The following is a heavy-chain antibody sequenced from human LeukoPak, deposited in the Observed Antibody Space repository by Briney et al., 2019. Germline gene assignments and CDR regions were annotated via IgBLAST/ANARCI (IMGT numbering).Heavy chain of an antibody. CDR2: IGGSAGTT. J-gene: IGHJ4*02. CDR3: EKDGYGSGSYAQYFDY. Sequence: GGSLRLSCAASGFTFTNWPMSWVRQAPGKGLEWVSGIGGSAGTTFYPDSVKGRFSISRDYSKNILYLQMNSLRAEDTAVYYCEKDGYGSGSYAQYFDYWGQGILVTVSS. CDR1: GFTFTNWP. V-gene: IGHV3-23*01. D-gene: IGHD3-10*01.